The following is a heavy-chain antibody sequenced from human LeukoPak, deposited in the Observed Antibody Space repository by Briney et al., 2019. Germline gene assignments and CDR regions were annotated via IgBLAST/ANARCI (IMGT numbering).Heavy chain of an antibody. J-gene: IGHJ6*02. CDR3: ARAVNTYYDFWSGPQAYGMDV. CDR1: GGSISSGGYY. CDR2: IYYSGST. D-gene: IGHD3-3*01. Sequence: SETLSLTCTVSGGSISSGGYYWSWIRQHPGKGLEWIGYIYYSGSTYYNPSLKSRVTISVDTSKNQFSLKLSPVTAADTAVYYCARAVNTYYDFWSGPQAYGMDVWGQGTTVTVSS. V-gene: IGHV4-31*03.